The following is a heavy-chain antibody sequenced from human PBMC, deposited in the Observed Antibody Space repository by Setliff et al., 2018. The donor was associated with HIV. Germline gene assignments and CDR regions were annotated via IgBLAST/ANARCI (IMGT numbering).Heavy chain of an antibody. J-gene: IGHJ3*02. CDR2: ISSSGTTM. CDR3: ATSLPPGISYVYDAFDI. CDR1: GFTFSSYA. Sequence: QPGGSLRLSCAASGFTFSSYAMSWVRQAPGKGLEWLSYISSSGTTMHYADSVRGRFTISRDNAKNSLYLQTNSLRAEDTAVYYCATSLPPGISYVYDAFDIWGQGTMVTVSS. D-gene: IGHD3-16*01. V-gene: IGHV3-48*04.